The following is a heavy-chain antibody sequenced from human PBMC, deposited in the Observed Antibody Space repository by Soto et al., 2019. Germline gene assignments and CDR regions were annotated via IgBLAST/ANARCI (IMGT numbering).Heavy chain of an antibody. CDR1: GGSISSYY. CDR2: IYYSGST. J-gene: IGHJ4*02. CDR3: ARRWGRTFDY. D-gene: IGHD7-27*01. Sequence: SETLSLTCTVSGGSISSYYWSWIRQPPGKGLEWIGYIYYSGSTNYNPSLMSRVTISVDTSKNQFSLKLSSVSAADTAVYYCARRWGRTFDYWGQGTLVTVSS. V-gene: IGHV4-59*08.